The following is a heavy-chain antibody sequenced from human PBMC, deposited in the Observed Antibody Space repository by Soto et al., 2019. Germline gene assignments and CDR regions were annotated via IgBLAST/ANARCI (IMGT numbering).Heavy chain of an antibody. CDR3: ARDPAHATGGDPYYYGMAV. J-gene: IGHJ6*02. CDR2: ISSSNSYI. D-gene: IGHD2-2*01. Sequence: PGGSLRLSCAASGFTFSSYSMNWVRQAPGKGLEWVSSISSSNSYIYYADSVKGRFTISMDNAKNPLYLQMNSVRADDTAVYYCARDPAHATGGDPYYYGMAVWGQGTTVTVSS. V-gene: IGHV3-21*01. CDR1: GFTFSSYS.